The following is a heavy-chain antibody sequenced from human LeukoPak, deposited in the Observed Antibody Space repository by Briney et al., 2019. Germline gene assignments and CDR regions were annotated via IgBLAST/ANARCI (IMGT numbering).Heavy chain of an antibody. J-gene: IGHJ4*02. Sequence: GGSLRLSCAASGFTFSSYGMHWVRQAPGKGLEWVAVISYDGSNKYYADSVKGRFTISRDNAKNSLYLQMNSLRAEDTAVYYCATVLWFGELLSRPFDYWGQGTLVTVSS. D-gene: IGHD3-10*01. CDR1: GFTFSSYG. CDR3: ATVLWFGELLSRPFDY. CDR2: ISYDGSNK. V-gene: IGHV3-30*03.